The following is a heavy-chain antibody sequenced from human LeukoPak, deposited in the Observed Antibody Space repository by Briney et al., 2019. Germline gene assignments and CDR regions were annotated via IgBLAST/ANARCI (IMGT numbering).Heavy chain of an antibody. CDR1: GFTFSSYA. J-gene: IGHJ5*02. Sequence: GRPLRLSCAASGFTFSSYAMHWVRQAPGKELEWVAVISYDGSNKYYADSVKGRFTISRDNSKNTLYLQMNSLRAEDTAVYYCARDLGSSSYWFDPWGQGTLVTVSS. V-gene: IGHV3-30-3*01. CDR2: ISYDGSNK. CDR3: ARDLGSSSYWFDP. D-gene: IGHD6-6*01.